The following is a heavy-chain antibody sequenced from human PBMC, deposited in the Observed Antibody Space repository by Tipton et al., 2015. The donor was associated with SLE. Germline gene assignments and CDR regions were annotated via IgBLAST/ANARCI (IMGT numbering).Heavy chain of an antibody. J-gene: IGHJ3*02. CDR3: AKDRGGKYPDAFDI. Sequence: GSLRLSCAASGFTFSSHVMSWVRQAPGKGLEWVSGISGGGGSTYYADSVKGRFTISRDNSKSTLYLQMKSLRAGDTAVYYCAKDRGGKYPDAFDIWGQGTMITVSS. CDR2: ISGGGGST. V-gene: IGHV3-23*01. CDR1: GFTFSSHV. D-gene: IGHD2-2*01.